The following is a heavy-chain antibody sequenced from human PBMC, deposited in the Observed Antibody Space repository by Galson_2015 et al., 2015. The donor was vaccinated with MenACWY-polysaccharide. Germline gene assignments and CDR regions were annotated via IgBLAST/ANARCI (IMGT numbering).Heavy chain of an antibody. J-gene: IGHJ6*02. CDR2: ISGNGRTI. V-gene: IGHV3-48*03. D-gene: IGHD3-10*01. Sequence: SLRLSCAASGFSFRSFEMNWVRQAPGKGLEWVSYISGNGRTIYYVDSVKGRFTISRDNARNSLYLQMNSLRAEDTAVYYCARDPEGVRGADYGLDVWGQGTTVTV. CDR1: GFSFRSFE. CDR3: ARDPEGVRGADYGLDV.